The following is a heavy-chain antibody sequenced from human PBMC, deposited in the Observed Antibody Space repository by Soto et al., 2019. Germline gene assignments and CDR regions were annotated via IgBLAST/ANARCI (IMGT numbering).Heavy chain of an antibody. CDR3: ARESEDLTSNFDY. CDR1: GFTFTRYS. CDR2: ISSTTHYI. Sequence: AGSLRLSCAASGFTFTRYSMNWVRQAPGKGLEWVSSISSTTHYIYYADSMRGRFTISRDNAKNAVYLEMNSLRAEDTAVYYCARESEDLTSNFDYWGQGTLVTVSS. V-gene: IGHV3-21*06. J-gene: IGHJ4*02.